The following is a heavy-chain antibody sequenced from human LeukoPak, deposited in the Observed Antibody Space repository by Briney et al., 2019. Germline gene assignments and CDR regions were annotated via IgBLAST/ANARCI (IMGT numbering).Heavy chain of an antibody. D-gene: IGHD3/OR15-3a*01. CDR2: MNPNSGNT. CDR1: GYTFTSYD. J-gene: IGHJ6*03. Sequence: ASVKVSCKASGYTFTSYDINWVRQATGQGLERMGWMNPNSGNTGYAQKFQGRVTMTRNTSISTAYMELSSLRSEDTAVYYCAGAIRTGYYTYYYYYYMDVWGKGTTVTVSS. CDR3: AGAIRTGYYTYYYYYYMDV. V-gene: IGHV1-8*01.